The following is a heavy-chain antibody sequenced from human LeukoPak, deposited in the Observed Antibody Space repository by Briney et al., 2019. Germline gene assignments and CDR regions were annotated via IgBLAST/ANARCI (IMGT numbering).Heavy chain of an antibody. J-gene: IGHJ4*02. D-gene: IGHD6-13*01. CDR1: GFTFSSYS. V-gene: IGHV3-48*04. CDR3: ARVSGVAAAGTATYYFDY. CDR2: ISSSSNTI. Sequence: PGGSLRLSCAASGFTFSSYSMNWVRQAPGKGLEWVSYISSSSNTIYYADSVKGRFTISRDNAKNSLYLQMNSLRAEDTAVYYCARVSGVAAAGTATYYFDYWGQGTLVTVYS.